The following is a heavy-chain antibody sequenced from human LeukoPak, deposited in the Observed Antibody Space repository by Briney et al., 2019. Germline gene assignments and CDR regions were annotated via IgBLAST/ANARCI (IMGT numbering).Heavy chain of an antibody. D-gene: IGHD3-10*01. J-gene: IGHJ6*03. Sequence: GASVKVSCKASGGTFSSYAISWVRQAPGQGLEWMGGIIHIFGTANYAQKFQGRVTITADKSTSTAYMELSSLRSEDTAVYYCARRTGTMVRGVLDYYYYMDVWGKGTTVTVSS. CDR1: GGTFSSYA. V-gene: IGHV1-69*06. CDR3: ARRTGTMVRGVLDYYYYMDV. CDR2: IIHIFGTA.